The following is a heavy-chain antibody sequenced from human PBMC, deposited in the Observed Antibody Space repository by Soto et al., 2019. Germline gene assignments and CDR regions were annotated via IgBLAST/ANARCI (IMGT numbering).Heavy chain of an antibody. CDR1: GYSFTSYW. V-gene: IGHV5-10-1*01. CDR2: IDPSDSYT. D-gene: IGHD3-22*01. Sequence: LGESLKISCKGSGYSFTSYWISWVRQMPGKGLEWMGRIDPSDSYTNYSPSFQGHVTISADKSISTAYLQWSSLKASDTAMYYCASSYYDSSGIGNYWGQGSLVTGSS. CDR3: ASSYYDSSGIGNY. J-gene: IGHJ4*02.